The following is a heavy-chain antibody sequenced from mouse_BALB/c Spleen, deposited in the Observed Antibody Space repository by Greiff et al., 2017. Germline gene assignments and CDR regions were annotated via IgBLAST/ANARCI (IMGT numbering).Heavy chain of an antibody. D-gene: IGHD4-1*01. CDR1: GFTFSSYT. CDR3: ARPANWDRAWFAY. CDR2: ISNGGGST. Sequence: EVQLVESGGGLVQPGGSLKLSCAASGFTFSSYTMSWVRQTPEKRLEWVAYISNGGGSTYYPDTVKGRFTISRDNAKNTLYLQMSSLKSEETAMYYCARPANWDRAWFAYWGQGTLVTVSA. J-gene: IGHJ3*01. V-gene: IGHV5-12-2*01.